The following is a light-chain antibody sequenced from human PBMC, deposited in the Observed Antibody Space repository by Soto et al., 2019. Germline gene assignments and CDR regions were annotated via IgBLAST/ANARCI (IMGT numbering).Light chain of an antibody. CDR1: QSVSSSY. J-gene: IGKJ1*01. CDR2: GAS. CDR3: QQYGGRAGT. Sequence: EIVLTQSPGTLSLSPGERATLSCRASQSVSSSYLAWYQQKPGQAPRLLIYGASSRATGIPDRFSGSGSGTDFTLTISRLEPEDFAVYYCQQYGGRAGTFGQGTKVEIK. V-gene: IGKV3-20*01.